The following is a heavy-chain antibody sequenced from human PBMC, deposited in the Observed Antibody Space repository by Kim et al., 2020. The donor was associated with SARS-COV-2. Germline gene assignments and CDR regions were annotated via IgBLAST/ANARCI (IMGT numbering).Heavy chain of an antibody. CDR2: ISSSSSYT. CDR1: GFTFSDYY. Sequence: GGSLRLSCAASGFTFSDYYMSWIRQAPGKGLEWVSYISSSSSYTNYADSVKGRFTISRDNAKNSLYLQMNSLRAEDTAVYYCARQGWYGPTVTSWYFDLWGRGTLVTVSS. CDR3: ARQGWYGPTVTSWYFDL. D-gene: IGHD4-17*01. J-gene: IGHJ2*01. V-gene: IGHV3-11*03.